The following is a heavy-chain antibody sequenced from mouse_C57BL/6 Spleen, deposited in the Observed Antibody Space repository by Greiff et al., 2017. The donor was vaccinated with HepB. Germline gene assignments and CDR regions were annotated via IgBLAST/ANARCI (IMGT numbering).Heavy chain of an antibody. CDR1: GYTFTSYW. V-gene: IGHV1-53*01. CDR2: INPSNGGT. Sequence: QVQLQQPGTELVKPGASVKLSCKASGYTFTSYWMHWVKQRPGQGLEWIVNINPSNGGTNYNEKFKSKATLTVDKSSSTAYMQLSSLTSEDSAVYYCARGRGTIVGGYYAMDYWGQGTSVTVSS. CDR3: ARGRGTIVGGYYAMDY. D-gene: IGHD2-5*01. J-gene: IGHJ4*01.